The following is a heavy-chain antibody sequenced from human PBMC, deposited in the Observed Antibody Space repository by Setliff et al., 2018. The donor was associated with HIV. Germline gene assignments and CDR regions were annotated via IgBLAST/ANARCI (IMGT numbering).Heavy chain of an antibody. J-gene: IGHJ3*02. CDR3: ARYKCINFACVGFDI. V-gene: IGHV4-59*11. Sequence: SETLSLTCTVSRDSINGHWWSWIRQPPGKGLEWTGSIHYSGITHYNPSLKSRLTISVDTSKNQVSLKLTSVTAADTAVYYCARYKCINFACVGFDIWGQGTVVTVSS. D-gene: IGHD3-9*01. CDR2: IHYSGIT. CDR1: RDSINGHW.